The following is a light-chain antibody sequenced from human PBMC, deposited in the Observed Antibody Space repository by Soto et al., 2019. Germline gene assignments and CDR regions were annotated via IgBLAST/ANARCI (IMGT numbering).Light chain of an antibody. V-gene: IGKV1-8*01. J-gene: IGKJ1*01. Sequence: AIRMTQSPSTLSASTGDRVTITCRASQGVSSNLAWYQQKPGQAPKLLIYTTSTLQSGVPSRFSGSGSGTDFTLTISSLQSEDFATYYCQQYFSYPITFGQGTKLEI. CDR1: QGVSSN. CDR2: TTS. CDR3: QQYFSYPIT.